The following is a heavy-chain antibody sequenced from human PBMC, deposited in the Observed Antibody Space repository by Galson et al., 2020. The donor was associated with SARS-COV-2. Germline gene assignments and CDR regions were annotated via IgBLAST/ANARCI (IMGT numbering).Heavy chain of an antibody. CDR2: ISYDGSNK. Sequence: GESLKISCAASGFTFSSYAMHWVRQAPGTGLEWVAVISYDGSNKYYADSVKGRFTISRDNSKNTLYLQMNSLRAEDTAVYYCARDSRSVSGLYYYYGMDVWGQGTTVTVSS. CDR1: GFTFSSYA. V-gene: IGHV3-30*04. J-gene: IGHJ6*02. D-gene: IGHD2-2*01. CDR3: ARDSRSVSGLYYYYGMDV.